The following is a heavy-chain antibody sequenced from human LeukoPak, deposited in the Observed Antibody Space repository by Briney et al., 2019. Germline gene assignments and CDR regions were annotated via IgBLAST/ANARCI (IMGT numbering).Heavy chain of an antibody. Sequence: GASVKVSCKASGDTFTGYYMHWVRQAPGQGLEWMGWINPNSGGTNYAQRFQGRVTMTRDTSISTAYMELSMLRSDDTAVYYCATSRGPMVVVAPGYWGQGTLVTVSS. CDR2: INPNSGGT. CDR3: ATSRGPMVVVAPGY. D-gene: IGHD2-15*01. J-gene: IGHJ4*02. V-gene: IGHV1-2*02. CDR1: GDTFTGYY.